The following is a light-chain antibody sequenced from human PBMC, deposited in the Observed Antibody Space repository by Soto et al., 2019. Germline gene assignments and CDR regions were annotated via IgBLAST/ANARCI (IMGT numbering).Light chain of an antibody. J-gene: IGLJ2*01. Sequence: QSALTQPASVSGSPGQSITISCTGTSSDVGSYNLVSWYQQHPGKAPKLMIYEGSKRPSGVSNRFSGSKSGNTASLTFSGLQAEDEADYYCCSYAGSVVFGGGTKLTVL. CDR2: EGS. CDR3: CSYAGSVV. V-gene: IGLV2-23*01. CDR1: SSDVGSYNL.